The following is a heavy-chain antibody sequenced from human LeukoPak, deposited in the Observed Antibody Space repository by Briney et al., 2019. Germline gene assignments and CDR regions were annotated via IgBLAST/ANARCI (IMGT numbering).Heavy chain of an antibody. J-gene: IGHJ5*02. Sequence: SETLSLTRTVSGGSISSYYWSWIRQPPGKGLEWIGHIYYSGSTNYNPALKSRVTISVDTSKNQFSLKLSSVTAADTAVYYCARATAMGWFDPWGQGALVTDSS. CDR1: GGSISSYY. D-gene: IGHD5-18*01. CDR3: ARATAMGWFDP. CDR2: IYYSGST. V-gene: IGHV4-59*01.